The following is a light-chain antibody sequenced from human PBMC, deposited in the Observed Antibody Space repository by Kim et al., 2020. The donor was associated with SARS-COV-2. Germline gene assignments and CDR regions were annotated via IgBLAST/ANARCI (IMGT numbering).Light chain of an antibody. CDR2: EVS. CDR1: SSDVGGDNY. V-gene: IGLV2-8*01. CDR3: SSYAGSSLYV. Sequence: GQSVTISCTGTSSDVGGDNYVSWYQQHPGKAPKLMIYEVSKRPSGVPDRFSGSKSGNTASLTVSGLQAEDEADYYCSSYAGSSLYVFGTGTKVTVL. J-gene: IGLJ1*01.